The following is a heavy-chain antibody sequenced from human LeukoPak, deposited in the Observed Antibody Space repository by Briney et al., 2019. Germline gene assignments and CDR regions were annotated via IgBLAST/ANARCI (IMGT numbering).Heavy chain of an antibody. Sequence: GGSLRLPCAASGFTFSSYAMSWVRQAPGKGLEWVSAISGSGGSTYYADSVKGRFTISRDNSKNTLYLQMNSLRAEDTAVYYCARNWGQGGYYDSSGYYYALDAFDIWGQGTMVTVSS. J-gene: IGHJ3*02. CDR2: ISGSGGST. CDR3: ARNWGQGGYYDSSGYYYALDAFDI. V-gene: IGHV3-23*01. CDR1: GFTFSSYA. D-gene: IGHD3-22*01.